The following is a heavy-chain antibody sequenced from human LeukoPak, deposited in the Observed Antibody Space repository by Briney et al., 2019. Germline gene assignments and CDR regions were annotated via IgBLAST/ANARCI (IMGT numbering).Heavy chain of an antibody. V-gene: IGHV3-21*01. CDR2: ISSSSSYI. CDR1: GFTFSSYW. D-gene: IGHD1-20*01. Sequence: PGGSLRLSCAASGFTFSSYWMHWVRQAPGKGLEWVSSISSSSSYIYYADSVKGRFTISRDNAKNSLYLQMNSLRAEDTAVYYCARDLGTYYWKNWFDPWGQGTLVTVSS. CDR3: ARDLGTYYWKNWFDP. J-gene: IGHJ5*02.